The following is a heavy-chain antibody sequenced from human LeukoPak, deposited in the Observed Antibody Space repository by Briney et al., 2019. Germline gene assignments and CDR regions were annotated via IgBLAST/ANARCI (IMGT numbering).Heavy chain of an antibody. J-gene: IGHJ4*02. V-gene: IGHV4-34*01. CDR3: ARGRGYSGYDCVDY. D-gene: IGHD5-12*01. CDR1: GGSFSGYY. Sequence: SETLSLTCAVYGGSFSGYYWSWIRQPPGKGLEWIGEINHSGSTNYNPPLKSRVTISVDTSKNQFSLKLSSVTAADTAVYYCARGRGYSGYDCVDYWGQGTLVTVSS. CDR2: INHSGST.